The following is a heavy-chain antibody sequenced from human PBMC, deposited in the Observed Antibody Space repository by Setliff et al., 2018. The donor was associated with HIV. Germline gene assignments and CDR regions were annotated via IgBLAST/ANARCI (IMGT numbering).Heavy chain of an antibody. CDR3: AWNHPDHTTSHPEAFAL. V-gene: IGHV1-69*13. CDR2: IIPIFGTT. CDR1: GGTFRNYG. D-gene: IGHD1-1*01. J-gene: IGHJ3*01. Sequence: SVKVSCKASGGTFRNYGISWVRQAPGQGLEWMGGIIPIFGTTNYAQKFQGRVTITADDSTSTAYMGLSSLRSEDTAVYYCAWNHPDHTTSHPEAFALWGQGTMVTVS.